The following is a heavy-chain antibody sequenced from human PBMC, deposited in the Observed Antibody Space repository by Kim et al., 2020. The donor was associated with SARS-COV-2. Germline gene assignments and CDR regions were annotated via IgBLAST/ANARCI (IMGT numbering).Heavy chain of an antibody. CDR1: GYTFTSYG. CDR2: ISAYNGNT. D-gene: IGHD3-22*01. CDR3: ASTPSNYYDSDSPPYFFGY. V-gene: IGHV1-18*01. J-gene: IGHJ4*01. Sequence: ASVKVSCKASGYTFTSYGISWVRQAPGQGLEWMGWISAYNGNTNYAQKLQGRVTMTTDTSTSTAYMELRSLRSDDTAVYYCASTPSNYYDSDSPPYFFGYWGQGALVTVPS.